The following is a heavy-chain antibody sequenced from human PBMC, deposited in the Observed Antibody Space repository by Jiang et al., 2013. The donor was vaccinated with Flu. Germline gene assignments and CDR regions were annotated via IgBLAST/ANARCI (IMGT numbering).Heavy chain of an antibody. CDR3: ARGIYYYDSSGYYETGDAFDI. Sequence: SGAEVKKPGSSVKVSCKASGGTFSSYAISWVRQAPGQGLEWMGGIIPIFGTANYAQKFQGRVTITADKSTSTAYMELSSLRSEDTAVYYCARGIYYYDSSGYYETGDAFDIWGQGTMVTVSS. CDR1: GGTFSSYA. V-gene: IGHV1-69*06. D-gene: IGHD3-22*01. J-gene: IGHJ3*02. CDR2: IIPIFGTA.